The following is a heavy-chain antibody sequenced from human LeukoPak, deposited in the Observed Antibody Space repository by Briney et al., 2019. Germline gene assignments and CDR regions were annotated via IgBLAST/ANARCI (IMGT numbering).Heavy chain of an antibody. CDR1: GFTFSSYA. D-gene: IGHD4-23*01. CDR2: ISYDGSNK. V-gene: IGHV3-30-3*01. CDR3: ARVRVGNNYYYGRDA. J-gene: IGHJ6*02. Sequence: SGGSLRLSCAASGFTFSSYAMHWVRQAPGKGLEWVAVISYDGSNKYYADSVKGRFTISRDNSKNTLYLQMNSLRAEDTAVYYCARVRVGNNYYYGRDAGAQGTTVTVSS.